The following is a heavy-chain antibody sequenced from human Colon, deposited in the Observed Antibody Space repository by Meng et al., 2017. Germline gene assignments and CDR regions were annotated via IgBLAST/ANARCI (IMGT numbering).Heavy chain of an antibody. Sequence: SETLSLTCTAPGGSITNNSYYWGWIRQSPGKGLEWIGNIYHTGTTYYNPSLKSRVSISLDTSKNQISLKLSSVTAADTAVYYCAKTAMIPGVIYYFEYWGQGTLVTVSS. J-gene: IGHJ4*02. CDR1: GGSITNNSYY. CDR3: AKTAMIPGVIYYFEY. D-gene: IGHD3-10*01. CDR2: IYHTGTT. V-gene: IGHV4-39*07.